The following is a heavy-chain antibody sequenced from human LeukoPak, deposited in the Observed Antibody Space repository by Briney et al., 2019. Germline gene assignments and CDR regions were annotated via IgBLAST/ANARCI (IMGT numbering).Heavy chain of an antibody. J-gene: IGHJ4*02. Sequence: GGSLRLSCAPSGFTFSKYWMLWVRQAPGKGLDSFSRLNTDGTVTTYEASVKGRFTVSRDNANNPMSLQMNSVRDEDTAVYYCATKQWLAPPPDSWGQGTPVTVSS. CDR1: GFTFSKYW. CDR2: LNTDGTVT. V-gene: IGHV3-74*01. CDR3: ATKQWLAPPPDS. D-gene: IGHD6-19*01.